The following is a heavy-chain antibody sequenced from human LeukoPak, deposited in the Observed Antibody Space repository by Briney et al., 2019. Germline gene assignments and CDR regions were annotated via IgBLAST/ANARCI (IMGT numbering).Heavy chain of an antibody. V-gene: IGHV3-7*01. J-gene: IGHJ4*02. Sequence: PGGSLRLSCAASGFTFSSYWISWVRQAPGKGLEWVANIKQDGSEKYYVDSVKGRFTISRDNAKNSLYLQMNSLRAEDTAVYYCARDDSSGYYPLYYFDYWGQGTLVTVSS. CDR2: IKQDGSEK. CDR1: GFTFSSYW. D-gene: IGHD3-22*01. CDR3: ARDDSSGYYPLYYFDY.